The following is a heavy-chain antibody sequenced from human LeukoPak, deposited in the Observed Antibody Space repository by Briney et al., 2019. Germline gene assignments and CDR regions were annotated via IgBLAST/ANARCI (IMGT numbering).Heavy chain of an antibody. CDR2: INHSGST. Sequence: KPSGTLSLTCAVYGGSFSGYYWSWIRQPPGKGLEWIGEINHSGSTNYNPSLKSRVTISVDTSKNQFSLKLSSVTAADTAVYYCARAGDIVVVPAAPGVGWFDPWGQGTLVTVSS. V-gene: IGHV4-34*01. CDR3: ARAGDIVVVPAAPGVGWFDP. J-gene: IGHJ5*02. CDR1: GGSFSGYY. D-gene: IGHD2-2*01.